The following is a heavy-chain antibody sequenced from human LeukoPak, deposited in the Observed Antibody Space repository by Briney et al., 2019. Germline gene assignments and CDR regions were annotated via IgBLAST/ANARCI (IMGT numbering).Heavy chain of an antibody. CDR1: GFTFSSYA. Sequence: GGSLRLSCAASGFTFSSYAMNWVRQAPGKGLEWVSGIGASGGSTYYADSVKGRFTISRDNSKNTLYLQMNSLRAEDTAVYYCANFLRDIVATYYWGQGTLVTVSS. J-gene: IGHJ4*02. V-gene: IGHV3-23*01. CDR2: IGASGGST. D-gene: IGHD5-12*01. CDR3: ANFLRDIVATYY.